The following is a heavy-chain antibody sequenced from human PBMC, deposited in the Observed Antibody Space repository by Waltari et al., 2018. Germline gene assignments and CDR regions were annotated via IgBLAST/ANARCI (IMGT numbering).Heavy chain of an antibody. Sequence: QLQLQESGPGLVKPSETLSLTCTVSGGSIVSSSYYWGWIRQPPGKGLEWIGSIYYSGSTYYNPSLKSRVTISVDTSKNQFSLKLSSVTAADTAVYYCASPKGSSGWYPRNYFDYWGQGTLVTVSS. J-gene: IGHJ4*02. V-gene: IGHV4-39*01. CDR2: IYYSGST. CDR3: ASPKGSSGWYPRNYFDY. D-gene: IGHD6-19*01. CDR1: GGSIVSSSYY.